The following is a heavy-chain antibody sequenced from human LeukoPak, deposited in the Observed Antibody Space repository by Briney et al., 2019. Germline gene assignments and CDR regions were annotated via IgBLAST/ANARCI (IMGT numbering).Heavy chain of an antibody. Sequence: GESLQISCKGSGYSFTSYWIGWVRQMPGKGLEWMGIIYPGDSDTRYSPSFQGQVTISADKSISTAYLQWSSLKASDTAMYYCARSRYGGNSGGGTEFDYWGQGTLVTVSS. V-gene: IGHV5-51*01. J-gene: IGHJ4*02. CDR1: GYSFTSYW. CDR3: ARSRYGGNSGGGTEFDY. D-gene: IGHD4-23*01. CDR2: IYPGDSDT.